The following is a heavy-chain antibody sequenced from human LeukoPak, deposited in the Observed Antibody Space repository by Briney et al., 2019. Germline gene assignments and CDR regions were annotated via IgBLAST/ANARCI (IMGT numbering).Heavy chain of an antibody. CDR2: IYYSGSP. V-gene: IGHV4-59*08. CDR1: GGSISSYY. CDR3: ARLAFRGPVVADFDF. Sequence: TSETLSLTCTVSGGSISSYYWSWIRQPPGKGLEWIGYIYYSGSPDYNPSLESRVSMSMDASKNQFSLKLTSVTAADTAVYYCARLAFRGPVVADFDFWGQGMLVTVSS. D-gene: IGHD2-15*01. J-gene: IGHJ4*02.